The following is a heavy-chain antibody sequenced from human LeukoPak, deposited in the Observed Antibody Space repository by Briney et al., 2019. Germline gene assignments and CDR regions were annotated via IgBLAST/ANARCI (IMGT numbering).Heavy chain of an antibody. CDR1: GFTFSSYA. CDR3: ARVSRRYCSSTSCYSGPYYFDY. D-gene: IGHD2-2*01. Sequence: GGSLRLSCAASGFTFSSYAMSWVRQAPGKGLEWVSAISGSGGSTYYADSVKGRFTISRDNSKNTLYLQMNSLRAEDTAVYYCARVSRRYCSSTSCYSGPYYFDYWGQGTLVTVSS. CDR2: ISGSGGST. V-gene: IGHV3-23*01. J-gene: IGHJ4*02.